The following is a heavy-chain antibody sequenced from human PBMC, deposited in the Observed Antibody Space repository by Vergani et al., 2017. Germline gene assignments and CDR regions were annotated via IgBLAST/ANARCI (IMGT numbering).Heavy chain of an antibody. V-gene: IGHV1-18*01. CDR1: GYTFTSYG. J-gene: IGHJ4*02. Sequence: QVQLVQSGAEVKKPGASVKVSCKASGYTFTSYGISWVRQAPGQGLEWMGWISAYNGNTNYAQKLQGRVTMTTDTSTSTAYMELRSLRSDDTAVYYCARGHGGYCSSTSCYGGGYYFDYWGQGTLVTVSS. D-gene: IGHD2-2*01. CDR2: ISAYNGNT. CDR3: ARGHGGYCSSTSCYGGGYYFDY.